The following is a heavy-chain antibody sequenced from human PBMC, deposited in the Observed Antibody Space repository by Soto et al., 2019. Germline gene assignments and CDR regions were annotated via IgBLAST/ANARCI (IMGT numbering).Heavy chain of an antibody. CDR3: AISHPPGEYSGYDYVLSHHYYMDV. Sequence: PSETLSLTCAVYGGSFSGYYWSWIRQPPGKGLEWIGEINHSGSTNYNPSLKSRVTISVDTSKNQFSLKLSSVTAADTAVYYCAISHPPGEYSGYDYVLSHHYYMDVWGKGTTVTVSS. J-gene: IGHJ6*03. CDR2: INHSGST. D-gene: IGHD5-12*01. CDR1: GGSFSGYY. V-gene: IGHV4-34*01.